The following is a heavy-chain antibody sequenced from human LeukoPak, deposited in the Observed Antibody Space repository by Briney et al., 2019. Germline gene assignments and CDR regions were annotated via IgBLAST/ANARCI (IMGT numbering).Heavy chain of an antibody. CDR2: ISYDGSNK. CDR1: GFTFSSYA. D-gene: IGHD1-26*01. V-gene: IGHV3-30*01. J-gene: IGHJ4*02. Sequence: PGGSLRLSCAASGFTFSSYAMHWVRQAPGKGLEGVAVISYDGSNKYYADSVKGRFTISRDNSKNTLYLQMNSLRAEDTAVYYCAREGATRRGGYFDYWGQGTLVTVSS. CDR3: AREGATRRGGYFDY.